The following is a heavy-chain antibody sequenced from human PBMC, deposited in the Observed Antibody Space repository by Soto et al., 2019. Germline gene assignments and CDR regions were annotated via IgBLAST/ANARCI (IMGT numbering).Heavy chain of an antibody. Sequence: SLRLSCAASGFTFDDYAMHWVRQAPGKGLEWVSGISWNSGSIGYADSVKGRFTISRDNAKNSLYLQMNSLRAEDTALYYCAKEINVRYYYYYMDVWGKGTTVTVSS. CDR1: GFTFDDYA. V-gene: IGHV3-9*01. CDR2: ISWNSGSI. CDR3: AKEINVRYYYYYMDV. J-gene: IGHJ6*03.